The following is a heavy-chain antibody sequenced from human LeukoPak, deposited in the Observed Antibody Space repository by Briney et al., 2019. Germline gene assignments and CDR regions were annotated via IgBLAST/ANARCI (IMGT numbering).Heavy chain of an antibody. V-gene: IGHV5-51*01. CDR1: GYSFSIYW. D-gene: IGHD6-6*01. CDR2: IYPGDSDT. Sequence: GESLKISCKGSGYSFSIYWIGWVRQMPGKGLEWMGTIYPGDSDTRYSPSFQGQVTISADKSINTAYLQWSSLKASDTAMYYCARLHDSSCDYWGQGTLVTVSS. J-gene: IGHJ4*02. CDR3: ARLHDSSCDY.